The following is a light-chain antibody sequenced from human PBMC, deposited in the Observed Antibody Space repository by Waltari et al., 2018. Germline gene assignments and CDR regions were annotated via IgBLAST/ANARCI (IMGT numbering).Light chain of an antibody. CDR1: QTISTY. V-gene: IGKV1-39*01. CDR3: QQTFSTPRT. J-gene: IGKJ1*01. Sequence: DIQMTQSPSSLSACVRDRVPITCRASQTISTYLSWYQQKPGKAPKLLIYAASSLQSGVPSRFSGSGSGTDFTLTISSLQPEDFATYYCQQTFSTPRTFGQGTKVEIK. CDR2: AAS.